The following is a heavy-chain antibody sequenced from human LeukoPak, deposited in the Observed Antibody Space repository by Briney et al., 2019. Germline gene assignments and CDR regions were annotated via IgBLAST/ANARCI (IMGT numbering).Heavy chain of an antibody. D-gene: IGHD3-22*01. CDR2: ISGSGGST. Sequence: GGSLRLSCAASGFTFSSYAMSWVRQAPGKGLEWVSAISGSGGSTYYADSVKGRSTISRDSSKNTLYLQMNSLRAEDTAVYYCASLSGGSSNYYDSSGYWDYWGQGTLVTVFS. V-gene: IGHV3-23*01. J-gene: IGHJ4*02. CDR3: ASLSGGSSNYYDSSGYWDY. CDR1: GFTFSSYA.